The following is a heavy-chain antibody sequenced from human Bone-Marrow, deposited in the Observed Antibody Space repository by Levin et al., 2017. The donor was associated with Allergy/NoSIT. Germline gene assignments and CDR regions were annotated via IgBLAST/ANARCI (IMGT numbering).Heavy chain of an antibody. CDR1: GFTFRNYA. Sequence: SGGSLRLSCAASGFTFRNYAMRWVRQGPGKGLEWVAVVSFDEANKYYATSVKGRFTVSRDNSRNTLYLQMDNLTPEDTAVYYCAKPQGQRQHLVASSHGMDVWGQGTTVIVSS. D-gene: IGHD6-13*01. CDR3: AKPQGQRQHLVASSHGMDV. V-gene: IGHV3-30*18. CDR2: VSFDEANK. J-gene: IGHJ6*02.